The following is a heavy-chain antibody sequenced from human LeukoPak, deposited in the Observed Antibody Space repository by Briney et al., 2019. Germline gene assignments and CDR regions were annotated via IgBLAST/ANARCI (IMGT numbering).Heavy chain of an antibody. Sequence: PGGSLRLSCAASGFTVSSNYMSWVRQAPGKGLEWVSVIYSGGSTYYADSVRGRFTISRDNSKNTLYLQMNSLRAEDTAVYYCARYGTGTTLDYYYGMDVWGQGTTVTVSS. CDR3: ARYGTGTTLDYYYGMDV. D-gene: IGHD1-7*01. J-gene: IGHJ6*02. V-gene: IGHV3-66*01. CDR2: IYSGGST. CDR1: GFTVSSNY.